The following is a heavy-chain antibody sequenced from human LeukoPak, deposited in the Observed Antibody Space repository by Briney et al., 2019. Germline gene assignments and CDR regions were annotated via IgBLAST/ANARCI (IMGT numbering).Heavy chain of an antibody. D-gene: IGHD1-14*01. V-gene: IGHV1-69*05. CDR3: ARVESLAAPSEY. CDR1: GGTFSSYA. J-gene: IGHJ4*02. CDR2: IIPIFGTA. Sequence: SVKVSCKASGGTFSSYAISWVRQAPGQGLEWMGGIIPIFGTANYAQKFQGRVTITTDESTSTAYMELSSLRSEDTAVYYCARVESLAAPSEYWGQGTLVTVSS.